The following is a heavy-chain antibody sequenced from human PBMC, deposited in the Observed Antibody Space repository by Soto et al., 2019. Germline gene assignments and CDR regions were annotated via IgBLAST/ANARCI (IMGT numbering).Heavy chain of an antibody. J-gene: IGHJ3*02. D-gene: IGHD3-16*02. Sequence: VSGPTLVNPTQTLTLTCTFSGFSLSTSGMCVSWIRQPPGRALEWLARIDWDGDKYYSTSLKTRLTISKDTSKNQVVLTMTNMDPVDTATYYCARFRPDIVAFDIWGQGTMVTVSS. CDR2: IDWDGDK. CDR3: ARFRPDIVAFDI. V-gene: IGHV2-70*11. CDR1: GFSLSTSGMC.